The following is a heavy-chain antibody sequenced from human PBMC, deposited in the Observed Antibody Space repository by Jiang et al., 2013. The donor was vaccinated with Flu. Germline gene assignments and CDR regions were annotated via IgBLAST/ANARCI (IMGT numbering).Heavy chain of an antibody. CDR2: IYWNDDK. CDR3: AHIHTGSYYDFWSGYYTQGANDAFDI. V-gene: IGHV2-5*01. Sequence: KALEWLALIYWNDDKRYSPSLKSRLTITKDTSKNQVVLTMTNMDPVDTATYYCAHIHTGSYYDFWSGYYTQGANDAFDIWGQGTMVTISS. J-gene: IGHJ3*02. D-gene: IGHD3-3*01.